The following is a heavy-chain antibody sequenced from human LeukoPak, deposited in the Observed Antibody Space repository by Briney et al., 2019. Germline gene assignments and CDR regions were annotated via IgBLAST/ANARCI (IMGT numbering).Heavy chain of an antibody. Sequence: PGGSLRLSCAASGFTFSSYWMHWVRQAPGKGLVWVARVNDDGITTSYADSVKGRFTIYRDNAKNTLYLQMNSLRAEDTAVYYCARVGVLGNKNWLDPWGQGTLVTVSS. J-gene: IGHJ5*02. D-gene: IGHD4-23*01. CDR1: GFTFSSYW. CDR2: VNDDGITT. V-gene: IGHV3-74*01. CDR3: ARVGVLGNKNWLDP.